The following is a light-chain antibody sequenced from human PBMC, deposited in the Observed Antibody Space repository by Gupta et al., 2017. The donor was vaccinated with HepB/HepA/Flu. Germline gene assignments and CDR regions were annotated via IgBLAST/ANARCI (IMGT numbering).Light chain of an antibody. CDR2: DAS. CDR3: QQRSNWLLT. V-gene: IGKV3D-11*02. CDR1: QSVSSY. J-gene: IGKJ4*01. Sequence: EIVLTQSPATLSLSPGERATLSCRASQSVSSYLAWYQQKPGQAPRLLIYDASNRATGIPARFSGSGPGTDFTLTISSLEPEDFAVYYCQQRSNWLLTFGGGTKVKIK.